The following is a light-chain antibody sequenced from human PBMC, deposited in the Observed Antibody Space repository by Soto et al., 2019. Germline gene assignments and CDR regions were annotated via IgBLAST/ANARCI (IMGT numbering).Light chain of an antibody. V-gene: IGKV1-5*03. CDR3: QQYSTYSRT. Sequence: DIQMTQSPSTLSASVGDRVPITCRVSQNINNLLAWYQQRPGKAPNLLIYLASTLEGGVPSRFSGSGSGTEFTLTISSLQPDDFATFYCQQYSTYSRTFGQGTKVDI. CDR2: LAS. CDR1: QNINNL. J-gene: IGKJ1*01.